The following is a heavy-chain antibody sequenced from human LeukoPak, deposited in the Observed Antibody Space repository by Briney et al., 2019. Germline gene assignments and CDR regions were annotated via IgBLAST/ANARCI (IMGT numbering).Heavy chain of an antibody. J-gene: IGHJ4*02. CDR2: INSDGSST. Sequence: GGSLRLSCAASGFTFSTYWMHWVRHAPGKGLVWVSRINSDGSSTAYADSVRGRFTISGDNAKNTLYLQMNSLRAEDTAVYYCARSKMTTVTTGYFDYWGQGTLVTVSS. V-gene: IGHV3-74*01. CDR3: ARSKMTTVTTGYFDY. CDR1: GFTFSTYW. D-gene: IGHD4-17*01.